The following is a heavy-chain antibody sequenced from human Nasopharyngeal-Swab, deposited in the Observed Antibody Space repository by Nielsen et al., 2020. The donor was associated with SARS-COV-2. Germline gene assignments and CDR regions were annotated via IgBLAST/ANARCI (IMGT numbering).Heavy chain of an antibody. CDR1: GFIFSNYW. CDR2: INQVGSEK. V-gene: IGHV3-7*01. Sequence: GESLKISCTASGFIFSNYWMRWVRQAPGKGLEWVANINQVGSEKYYVASVRGRFTISRDNAKDSVFLQMNSLRGEDTAVYYCARAIGGSYSYWGQGTLVTVSS. J-gene: IGHJ4*02. D-gene: IGHD1-26*01. CDR3: ARAIGGSYSY.